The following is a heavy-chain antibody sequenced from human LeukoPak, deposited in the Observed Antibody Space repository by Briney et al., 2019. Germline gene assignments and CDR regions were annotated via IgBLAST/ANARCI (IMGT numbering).Heavy chain of an antibody. J-gene: IGHJ4*02. Sequence: GGSLRLSCAVSGITLSNYGMSWVRQAPGKGLEWVSAISASGGGTYYADSVKGRFTISRDNSRSTVFLQMSSLRAEDTAVYYCAKAPHCPNDVCRYFDYWGQGILVTVSS. D-gene: IGHD2-8*01. CDR1: GITLSNYG. V-gene: IGHV3-23*01. CDR2: ISASGGGT. CDR3: AKAPHCPNDVCRYFDY.